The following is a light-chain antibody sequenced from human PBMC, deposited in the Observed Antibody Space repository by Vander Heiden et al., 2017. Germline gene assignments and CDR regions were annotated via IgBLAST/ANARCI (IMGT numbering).Light chain of an antibody. V-gene: IGKV1-33*01. CDR3: QQYDNLPIT. Sequence: DIQMTQSPSSLSASVGDRVTITCQASQDISNYLNWYQQKPGKAPKLLIYEASNWETGVPARFSGSGSGTDFTFTISSLQPEDMATYYCQQYDNLPITFGQGTRLEIK. J-gene: IGKJ5*01. CDR1: QDISNY. CDR2: EAS.